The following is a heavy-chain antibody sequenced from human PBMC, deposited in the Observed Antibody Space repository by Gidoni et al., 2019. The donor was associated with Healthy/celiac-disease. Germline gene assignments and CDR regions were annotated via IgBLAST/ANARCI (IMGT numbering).Heavy chain of an antibody. D-gene: IGHD4-17*01. CDR3: ASVHDYDLYNWFDP. CDR1: GYTFTGYN. CDR2: INHNSGGT. V-gene: IGHV1-2*02. J-gene: IGHJ5*02. Sequence: QVQLVQSGAVVKKPGASVKVSCKAAGYTFTGYNMHWVRQAPGQGLEWMGWINHNSGGTNYAQKFQGRVTMTRDTSISTAYMELGRLRSDDTAVYYCASVHDYDLYNWFDPWGQGTLVTVSS.